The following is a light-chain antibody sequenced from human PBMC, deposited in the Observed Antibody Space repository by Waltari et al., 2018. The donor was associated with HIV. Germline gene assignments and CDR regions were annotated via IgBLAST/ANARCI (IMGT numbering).Light chain of an antibody. V-gene: IGLV3-21*04. CDR2: YDG. J-gene: IGLJ3*02. CDR1: NNGSKT. Sequence: SFVLTQPPSVSVAPGETARITCEGNNNGSKTVHWYQQKAGQAPLMVIFYDGYRPSGVPERFSASNSGNSATLTLTTVQSGDEADYFCQASDSRGDSRVFGGGTKLTVL. CDR3: QASDSRGDSRV.